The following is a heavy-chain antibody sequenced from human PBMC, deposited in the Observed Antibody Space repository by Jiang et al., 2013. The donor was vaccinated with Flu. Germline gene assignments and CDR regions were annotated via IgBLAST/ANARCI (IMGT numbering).Heavy chain of an antibody. Sequence: GAEVKKPGASVKVSCKASGYTFTNYAINWMRQAPGQGLEWMGWINTNTGNPRYGQGFTGRFVFSLDTSVTTAYLEISSLQAEDTAVYYCARAGRAGSTGWYDYFEYWGQGTLVTVSS. D-gene: IGHD6-19*01. V-gene: IGHV7-4-1*02. CDR1: GYTFTNYA. J-gene: IGHJ4*02. CDR3: ARAGRAGSTGWYDYFEY. CDR2: INTNTGNP.